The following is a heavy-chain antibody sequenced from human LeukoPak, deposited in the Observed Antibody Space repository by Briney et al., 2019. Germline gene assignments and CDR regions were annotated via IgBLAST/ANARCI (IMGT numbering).Heavy chain of an antibody. CDR2: ISWNSGSI. V-gene: IGHV3-9*01. CDR1: GFTFDDYA. J-gene: IGHJ5*02. CDR3: AKGDILLWFGELGLGWFDP. Sequence: QAGGSLRLSCAASGFTFDDYAMHWVRQAPGKGLEWVSGISWNSGSIGYADSVKGRFTISRDNAKNSLYLQMNSLRAEDTALYYCAKGDILLWFGELGLGWFDPWGQGTLVTVSS. D-gene: IGHD3-10*01.